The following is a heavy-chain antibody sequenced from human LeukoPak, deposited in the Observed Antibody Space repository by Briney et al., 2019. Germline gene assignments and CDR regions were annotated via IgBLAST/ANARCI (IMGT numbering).Heavy chain of an antibody. CDR3: ARELAVRAGDYFDN. Sequence: GGSLRLSCAASGFTFSSYWMHWVRQAPGKGLVWVVRINRDGSSTRYADSVKGRFTISRDNAKNTLYLQMNSLRAEDTAVYSCARELAVRAGDYFDNWGQGTLVTVSS. CDR2: INRDGSST. D-gene: IGHD2-2*01. J-gene: IGHJ4*02. CDR1: GFTFSSYW. V-gene: IGHV3-74*01.